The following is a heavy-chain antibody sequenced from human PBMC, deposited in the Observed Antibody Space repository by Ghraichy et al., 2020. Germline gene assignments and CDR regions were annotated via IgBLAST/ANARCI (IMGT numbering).Heavy chain of an antibody. CDR1: GGSISSSNYY. CDR3: ARHHSPRGGDYRDYYYAMDV. Sequence: SETLSLTCTVSGGSISSSNYYWGWIRQPPGKGLEWIGSVFNSGSIYYSPSLKSRVTISVDTSKNHFSLELSSVTAADTAVYYCARHHSPRGGDYRDYYYAMDVWGQGTTVTVSS. CDR2: VFNSGSI. V-gene: IGHV4-39*01. D-gene: IGHD4-17*01. J-gene: IGHJ6*02.